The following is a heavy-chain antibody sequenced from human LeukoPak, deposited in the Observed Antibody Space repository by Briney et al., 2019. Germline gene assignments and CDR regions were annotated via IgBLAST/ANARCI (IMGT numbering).Heavy chain of an antibody. CDR2: ISGSGGST. CDR3: AKAYDYVWGSYRDIFDY. V-gene: IGHV3-23*01. Sequence: GGSLRLSCAASGFTFSSYAMSWVRQAPGKGLEWVSAISGSGGSTYYADSVKGRFTISRDNSKNTLYLQMNSLRAEDTAVYYCAKAYDYVWGSYRDIFDYWGQGTLVTVSS. D-gene: IGHD3-16*02. CDR1: GFTFSSYA. J-gene: IGHJ4*02.